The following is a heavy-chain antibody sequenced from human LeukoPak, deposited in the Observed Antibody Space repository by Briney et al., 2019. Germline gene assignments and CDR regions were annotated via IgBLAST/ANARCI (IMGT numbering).Heavy chain of an antibody. J-gene: IGHJ4*02. CDR2: IIPIFGTA. CDR3: ARGAVGGRFGELYYFDY. V-gene: IGHV1-69*13. Sequence: GAPVKVSCKASGGTFSSYAISWVRQAPGQGLEWMGGIIPIFGTANYAQKFQGRVTITADESTSTAYMELSSLRSEDTAVYYCARGAVGGRFGELYYFDYWGQGTLVTVSS. CDR1: GGTFSSYA. D-gene: IGHD3-10*01.